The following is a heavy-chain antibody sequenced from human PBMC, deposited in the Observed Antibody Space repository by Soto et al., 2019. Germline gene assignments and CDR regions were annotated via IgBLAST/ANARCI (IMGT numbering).Heavy chain of an antibody. D-gene: IGHD1-20*01. CDR1: GFTFSDYW. Sequence: EVHLVESGGGLVQPGGSLRLSCVASGFTFSDYWMHWVRQAPGKGLVWVSRIKSDGSSTSYADSVEGRFTISRDNAKITLFLQMTSLRAKDSAVYYCVRAVTATPDYWGQGTLVTVSS. CDR2: IKSDGSST. CDR3: VRAVTATPDY. J-gene: IGHJ4*02. V-gene: IGHV3-74*01.